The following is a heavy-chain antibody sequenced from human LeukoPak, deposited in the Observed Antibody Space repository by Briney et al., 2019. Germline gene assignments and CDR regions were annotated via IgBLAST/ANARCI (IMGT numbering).Heavy chain of an antibody. J-gene: IGHJ6*02. D-gene: IGHD2-2*01. CDR2: INPNSGGT. V-gene: IGHV1-2*06. CDR1: GYTFTGYY. CDR3: ARVLRDIVVVPAATPTDYYGMDV. Sequence: ASVEVFCKASGYTFTGYYMHWVRQAPGQGLEWIGRINPNSGGTNYAQKFQGRVTMTRDTSISTAYMELSRLRSDDTAVYYCARVLRDIVVVPAATPTDYYGMDVWGQGTTVTVSS.